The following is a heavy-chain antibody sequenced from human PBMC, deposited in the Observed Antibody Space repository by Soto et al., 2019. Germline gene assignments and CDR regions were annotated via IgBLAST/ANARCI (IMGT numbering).Heavy chain of an antibody. V-gene: IGHV4-59*01. D-gene: IGHD3-9*01. CDR3: ARDLRDYDILTGYSKGAEFDP. Sequence: SETLSLTCTVSGGSISSYYWSWIRQPPGKGLEWIGYIYYSGSTNYNPSLKSRVTISVDTSKNQFSLKLSSVTAADTAVYYCARDLRDYDILTGYSKGAEFDPWGQGTLVTVSS. J-gene: IGHJ5*02. CDR1: GGSISSYY. CDR2: IYYSGST.